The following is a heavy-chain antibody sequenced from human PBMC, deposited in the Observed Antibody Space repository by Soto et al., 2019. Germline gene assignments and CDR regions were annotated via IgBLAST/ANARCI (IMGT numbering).Heavy chain of an antibody. CDR3: ARFGHCSGGSCLDL. CDR2: IYYSGST. CDR1: GGSISSYY. V-gene: IGHV4-59*01. Sequence: PSETLSLTCTVSGGSISSYYWSWIRQPPGKGLEWIGYIYYSGSTNYNPSLKSRVTISVDTSKNQFSLKLSSVTAADTAVYYCARFGHCSGGSCLDLWGQGTLVTVSP. D-gene: IGHD2-15*01. J-gene: IGHJ5*02.